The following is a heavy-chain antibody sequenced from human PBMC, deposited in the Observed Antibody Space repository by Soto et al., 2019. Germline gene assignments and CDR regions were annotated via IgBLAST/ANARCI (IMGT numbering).Heavy chain of an antibody. Sequence: QVQLVQSGAEVKKPGSSVKVSCKASGGTFSSYAISWVRQAPGQGLEWMGGIIPIFGTANYAQKFQGRVTITADESTSTAYMELSSQRSEDTAVYYCARDYSNYVYYGMDVWGQGPTVTVSS. CDR3: ARDYSNYVYYGMDV. CDR1: GGTFSSYA. CDR2: IIPIFGTA. J-gene: IGHJ6*02. D-gene: IGHD4-4*01. V-gene: IGHV1-69*01.